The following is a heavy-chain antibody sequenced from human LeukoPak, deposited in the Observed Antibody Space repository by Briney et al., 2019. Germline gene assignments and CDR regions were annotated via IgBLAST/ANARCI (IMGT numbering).Heavy chain of an antibody. CDR1: GGSISSGSYY. Sequence: SETLSLTCTVSGGSISSGSYYWSWIRQPAGKGLEWIGRIYTSGSTNYNPSLKSRVTISVDTSRNQFSLKLSSVTAADTAVYYCAGRYSSGWYEDVYWGQGTLVTVSS. CDR2: IYTSGST. CDR3: AGRYSSGWYEDVY. V-gene: IGHV4-61*02. D-gene: IGHD6-19*01. J-gene: IGHJ4*02.